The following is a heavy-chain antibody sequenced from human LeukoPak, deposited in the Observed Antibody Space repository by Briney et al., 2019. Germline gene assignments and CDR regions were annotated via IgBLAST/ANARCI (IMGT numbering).Heavy chain of an antibody. V-gene: IGHV5-51*01. D-gene: IGHD5-18*01. Sequence: GESLKISCKGSGYTFTIYWIGWVRQMPGKGLEWMGIIYPGDSDTRYSPSFQGQVTISADKSISTAYLQWSSLKASDTAMYYCARGGSGYSYGYVNYYYYYGMDVWGQGTTVTVSS. J-gene: IGHJ6*02. CDR1: GYTFTIYW. CDR3: ARGGSGYSYGYVNYYYYYGMDV. CDR2: IYPGDSDT.